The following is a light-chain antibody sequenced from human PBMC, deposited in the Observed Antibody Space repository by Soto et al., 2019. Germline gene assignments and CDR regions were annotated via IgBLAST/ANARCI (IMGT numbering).Light chain of an antibody. CDR2: GAS. CDR1: QSVSSN. Sequence: EIVMTHCPPALSVSPGERATLSCRASQSVSSNLAWYQQKPGQAPRLLIYGASTRATGIPARFSGSGSGTDFTLTISRLEPEDFAVYYCQQYGSSGTFGQGTKVDI. CDR3: QQYGSSGT. V-gene: IGKV3-15*01. J-gene: IGKJ1*01.